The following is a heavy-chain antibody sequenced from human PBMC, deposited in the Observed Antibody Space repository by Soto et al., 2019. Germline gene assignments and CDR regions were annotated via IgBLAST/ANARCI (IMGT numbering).Heavy chain of an antibody. D-gene: IGHD6-19*01. CDR2: IYYSGST. Sequence: PSETLSLTCTVSGGSISSSSYYWGWIRQPPGKGLEWIGSIYYSGSTYYNPSLKSRVTISVDTSKNQFSLKLSSVTAADTAVYYCASRDGWLAPTPHHPYYYYYGMDVWGQGTTVTVSS. J-gene: IGHJ6*02. CDR1: GGSISSSSYY. V-gene: IGHV4-39*01. CDR3: ASRDGWLAPTPHHPYYYYYGMDV.